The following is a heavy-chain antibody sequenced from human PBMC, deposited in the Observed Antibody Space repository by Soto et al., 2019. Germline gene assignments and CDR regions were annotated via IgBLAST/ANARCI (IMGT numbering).Heavy chain of an antibody. J-gene: IGHJ6*03. V-gene: IGHV5-51*01. Sequence: GVPLKVSCKGSGYSITSYWIGWVSQMPGKGLEWMGIIYPGDSDTRYSPSFQGQVTISADKSISTAYLQWSSLKASDTAMYYCARHRGENNYYYYYMDVWGKGTTVTVSS. CDR3: ARHRGENNYYYYYMDV. CDR2: IYPGDSDT. CDR1: GYSITSYW.